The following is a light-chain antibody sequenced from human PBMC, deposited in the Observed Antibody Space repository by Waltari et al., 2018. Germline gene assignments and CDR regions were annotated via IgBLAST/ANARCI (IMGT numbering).Light chain of an antibody. J-gene: IGKJ1*01. V-gene: IGKV3-20*01. Sequence: EIVLTQSPGTLSLSLGERATVSCRTSQSVSRALAWYQQKPSQAPRLLIHGASTRATGIPDRFSGSGSGTDFSLTISRLEPDDFAVYYCQHYLRLPVTFGQGTTVEI. CDR1: QSVSRA. CDR3: QHYLRLPVT. CDR2: GAS.